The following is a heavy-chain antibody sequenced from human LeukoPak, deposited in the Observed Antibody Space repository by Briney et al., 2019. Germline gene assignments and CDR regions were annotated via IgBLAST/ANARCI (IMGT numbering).Heavy chain of an antibody. CDR2: ISSSSSTI. CDR1: GFTFSSYS. CDR3: ARAPLLWFGELGADY. J-gene: IGHJ4*02. V-gene: IGHV3-48*01. D-gene: IGHD3-10*01. Sequence: PGGSLRLSCAASGFTFSSYSMNWVRQAPGKGLEWVSYISSSSSTIYYADSVKGRFTISRDNAKNSLYLQMNSLRAEDTAVYYCARAPLLWFGELGADYWGQGTLVTVSS.